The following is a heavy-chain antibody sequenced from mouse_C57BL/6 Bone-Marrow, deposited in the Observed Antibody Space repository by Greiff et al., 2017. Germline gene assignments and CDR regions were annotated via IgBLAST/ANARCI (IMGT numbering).Heavy chain of an antibody. V-gene: IGHV1-18*01. CDR2: INPNNGGT. CDR3: ARNRDSAGYYAMDY. CDR1: GYTFTDYN. Sequence: LVKPGASVKIPCTASGYTFTDYNMDWVKQSHGKSLEWIGDINPNNGGTIYNQKFKGKDTLTVDKASCTAYLELRSLTSEDTAVYYCARNRDSAGYYAMDYWGQGTSVTVSS. D-gene: IGHD3-2*02. J-gene: IGHJ4*01.